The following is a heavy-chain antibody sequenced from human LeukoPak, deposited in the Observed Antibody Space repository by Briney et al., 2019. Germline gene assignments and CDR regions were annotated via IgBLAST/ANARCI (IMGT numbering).Heavy chain of an antibody. CDR3: ARDLNQGGQQLVGFDY. CDR1: GYTFTGYY. V-gene: IGHV1-2*02. D-gene: IGHD6-13*01. CDR2: INPNSGGT. J-gene: IGHJ4*02. Sequence: GASVKVSCKASGYTFTGYYMHWVRQAPGQGLEWMGWINPNSGGTNYAQKFQGRVTMTRDTSISTAYMELSRLRSDDTAVYYCARDLNQGGQQLVGFDYWGQGTLVTVSS.